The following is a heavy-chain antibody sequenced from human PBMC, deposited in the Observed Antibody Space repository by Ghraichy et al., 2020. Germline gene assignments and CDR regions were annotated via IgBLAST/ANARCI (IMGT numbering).Heavy chain of an antibody. D-gene: IGHD6-19*01. CDR3: AKGGYSSGWTPGPAQYYFAY. CDR2: ISGSGGST. Sequence: GGSLRLSCAASGFTFSSYAMSWVRQAPGKGLEWVSAISGSGGSTYYADSVKGRFTISRDNSKNTLYLQMNSLRAEDTAVYYCAKGGYSSGWTPGPAQYYFAYWGQGTLVTVSS. CDR1: GFTFSSYA. J-gene: IGHJ4*02. V-gene: IGHV3-23*01.